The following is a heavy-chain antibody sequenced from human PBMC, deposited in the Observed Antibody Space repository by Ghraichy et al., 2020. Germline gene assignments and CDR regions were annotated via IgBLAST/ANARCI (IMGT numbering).Heavy chain of an antibody. V-gene: IGHV1-69*13. Sequence: SVKVSCKASGGTFSSYAISWVRQAPGQGLEWMGGIIPIFGTANYAQKFQGRVTITADESTSTAYMELSSLRSEDTAVYYCASPRVVTLYYYYGMDVWGQGTTVTVSS. J-gene: IGHJ6*02. CDR2: IIPIFGTA. CDR1: GGTFSSYA. CDR3: ASPRVVTLYYYYGMDV. D-gene: IGHD3-3*01.